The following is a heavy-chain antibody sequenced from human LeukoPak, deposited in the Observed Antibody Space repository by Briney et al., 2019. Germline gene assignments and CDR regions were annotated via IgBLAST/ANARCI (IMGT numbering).Heavy chain of an antibody. CDR1: GFIFSDYD. CDR3: ARGGKKGGSDSLHL. Sequence: GGSLRLSCAASGFIFSDYDMNWVRQAPGQGLEWVALFSSVGSYKYYADSVKGRFTISRDNAKSLVYLQLNSLRAGDTPLYYCARGGKKGGSDSLHLWGPGTMVTVAS. CDR2: FSSVGSYK. D-gene: IGHD2-21*01. V-gene: IGHV3-21*01. J-gene: IGHJ3*01.